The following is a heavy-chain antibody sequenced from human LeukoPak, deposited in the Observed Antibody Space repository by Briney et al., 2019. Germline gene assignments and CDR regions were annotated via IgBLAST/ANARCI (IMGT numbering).Heavy chain of an antibody. D-gene: IGHD6-13*01. J-gene: IGHJ6*03. V-gene: IGHV3-21*01. CDR1: GFTFSIYS. Sequence: GGSLRLSCAASGFTFSIYSMTWVRQAPGKGLEWVSSISSTSMYIYYADSMRGRFTISRDNAESSLFLQIDSLGVEDTAVYSCARVAAGAEAHTLHYHYMDVWGKGTTVTVSS. CDR2: ISSTSMYI. CDR3: ARVAAGAEAHTLHYHYMDV.